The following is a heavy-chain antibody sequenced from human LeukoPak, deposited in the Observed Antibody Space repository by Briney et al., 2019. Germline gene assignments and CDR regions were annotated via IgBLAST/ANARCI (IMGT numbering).Heavy chain of an antibody. CDR1: GFTLRSYD. D-gene: IGHD6-19*01. V-gene: IGHV3-13*01. J-gene: IGHJ4*02. Sequence: GGSLRLSCAASGFTLRSYDTHWDRQVTGKGLEWVSAIGISDDTYYQGSVKGRFTISRENAKNSLYLQMNSLTAGDTAVYYCARGGIQVSGIDEIDYWGQGTLVTVSS. CDR3: ARGGIQVSGIDEIDY. CDR2: IGISDDT.